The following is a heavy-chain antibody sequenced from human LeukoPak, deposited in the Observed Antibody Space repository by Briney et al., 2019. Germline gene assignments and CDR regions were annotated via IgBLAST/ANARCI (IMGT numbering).Heavy chain of an antibody. CDR2: VFHTGVT. CDR1: GGSLEGLY. D-gene: IGHD3-22*01. J-gene: IGHJ4*02. V-gene: IGHV4-59*11. Sequence: SETLSLTCTVSGGSLEGLYWSWIRQSPEKGLEWIGNVFHTGVTSYNLSLESRVTISVDTSRNQFSLTMTSMTAADTAIYYCTRGGGSGYYFGIPRYYFDAWGQGVLVTVSS. CDR3: TRGGGSGYYFGIPRYYFDA.